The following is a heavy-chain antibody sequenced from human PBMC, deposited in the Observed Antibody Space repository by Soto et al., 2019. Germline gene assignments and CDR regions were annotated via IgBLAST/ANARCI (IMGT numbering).Heavy chain of an antibody. D-gene: IGHD3-22*01. V-gene: IGHV3-72*01. CDR3: AREGSSSGPDYES. CDR2: TRNKASSYTT. CDR1: GFSFSDYY. Sequence: EVQLVESGGGLVQPGGSLRLSCAASGFSFSDYYINWVRQAPGKGLECVGRTRNKASSYTTDYAAFVKGRFTISRDDSKNLIYLQMNSLKTEDTAVYYCAREGSSSGPDYESWGQGTLVTVSS. J-gene: IGHJ4*02.